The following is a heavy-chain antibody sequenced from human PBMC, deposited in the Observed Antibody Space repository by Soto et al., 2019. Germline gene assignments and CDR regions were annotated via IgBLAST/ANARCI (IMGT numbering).Heavy chain of an antibody. CDR3: ARQGSGSYNAFDI. D-gene: IGHD1-26*01. CDR2: IYYSGST. Sequence: QLQLQESGPGLVKPSETLSLTCTVSGGSISSSSYYWGWIRQPPGKGLEWIRTIYYSGSTYYNPSLKSRVTISVDPSKNQFSLKLSSVTAADTAVYYCARQGSGSYNAFDIWGQGTVVTVSS. CDR1: GGSISSSSYY. V-gene: IGHV4-39*01. J-gene: IGHJ3*02.